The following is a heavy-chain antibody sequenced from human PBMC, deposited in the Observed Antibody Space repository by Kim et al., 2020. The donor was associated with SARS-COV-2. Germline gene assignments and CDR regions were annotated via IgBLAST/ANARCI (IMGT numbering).Heavy chain of an antibody. Sequence: QKLQGRVTMTTDTSTSTAYMELRSLRSDDTAVYYCARDTGYNWNDGVHDYWGQGTLVTVSS. CDR3: ARDTGYNWNDGVHDY. D-gene: IGHD1-20*01. J-gene: IGHJ4*02. V-gene: IGHV1-18*01.